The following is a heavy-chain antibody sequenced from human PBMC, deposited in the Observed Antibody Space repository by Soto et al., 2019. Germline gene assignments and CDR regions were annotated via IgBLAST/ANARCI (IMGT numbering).Heavy chain of an antibody. CDR3: ARSAYDYIWGSYRPMNWFDP. J-gene: IGHJ5*02. Sequence: GASVKVSCKASGYTFTSYGISWVRQAPGQGLEWMGWMNPNSGNTGYAQKFQGRVTMTRNTSISTAYMELSSLRSEDTAVYYCARSAYDYIWGSYRPMNWFDPWGQGTLVTVSS. CDR2: MNPNSGNT. CDR1: GYTFTSYG. V-gene: IGHV1-8*02. D-gene: IGHD3-16*02.